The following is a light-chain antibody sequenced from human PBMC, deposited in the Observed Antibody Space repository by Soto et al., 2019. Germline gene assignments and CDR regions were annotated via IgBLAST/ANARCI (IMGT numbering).Light chain of an antibody. CDR2: KTS. V-gene: IGKV1-5*03. Sequence: DIHMTQSPSPLSESVGDRVTITCRPSQSIRTWLAWYQQKPGKAPNLLIYKTSSLETGVPSRFSGSGSGTEFTLTISSLQPDDFATYYCQHWNDYSWTFGQGTKVEVK. CDR1: QSIRTW. J-gene: IGKJ1*01. CDR3: QHWNDYSWT.